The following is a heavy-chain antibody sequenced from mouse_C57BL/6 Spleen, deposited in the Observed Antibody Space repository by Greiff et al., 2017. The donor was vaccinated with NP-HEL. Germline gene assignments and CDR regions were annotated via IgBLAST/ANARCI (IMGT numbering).Heavy chain of an antibody. CDR2: ISYDGSN. CDR1: GYSITSGYY. CDR3: AVYYYGTGGAY. V-gene: IGHV3-6*01. J-gene: IGHJ3*01. D-gene: IGHD1-1*01. Sequence: EVKLVESGPGLVKPSQSLSLTCSVTGYSITSGYYWNWIRQFPGNKLEWMGYISYDGSNNYNPSLKNRISITRDTSKNQFFLKLNSVTTEDTATYYCAVYYYGTGGAYWGQGTLVTVSA.